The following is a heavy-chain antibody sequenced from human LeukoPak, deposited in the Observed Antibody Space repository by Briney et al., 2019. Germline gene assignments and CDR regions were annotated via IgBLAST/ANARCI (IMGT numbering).Heavy chain of an antibody. CDR1: GFTFSSYE. CDR2: ISSSGSTI. J-gene: IGHJ6*03. D-gene: IGHD6-13*01. V-gene: IGHV3-48*03. CDR3: ARVSSSWYVNYYYYMDV. Sequence: GGSLRLSCAASGFTFSSYEMNWVRQAPGKGLEWVSYISSSGSTIYYADSVKGRFTTSRDNAKNSLYLQMNSLRAEDTAVYYCARVSSSWYVNYYYYMDVWGKGTTVTVSS.